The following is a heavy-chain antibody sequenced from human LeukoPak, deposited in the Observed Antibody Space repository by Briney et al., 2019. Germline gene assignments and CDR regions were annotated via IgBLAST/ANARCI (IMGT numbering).Heavy chain of an antibody. J-gene: IGHJ4*02. CDR3: ATAARRGIFDY. CDR2: IYSGGST. CDR1: GFTVSSIY. Sequence: GGSLRLSCAASGFTVSSIYMSWVRQAPAEGLEWVSLIYSGGSTYYADSVKGRFTISRDNSKNTLYLQMNSLRAEDTAVYSCATAARRGIFDYWGQGTLVTVSS. V-gene: IGHV3-66*01.